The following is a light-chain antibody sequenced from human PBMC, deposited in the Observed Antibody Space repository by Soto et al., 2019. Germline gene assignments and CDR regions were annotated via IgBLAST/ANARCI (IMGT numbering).Light chain of an antibody. CDR1: SSNIGAGYD. CDR3: QSYDSTLSARYV. Sequence: QSVLTQPPSVSGAPGQRDTISCTGSSSNIGAGYDVHWYQQRPGTAPKLLIFGNTNRPSGVPDRFSGSKSGTSASLAITGLQAEDEGDYYCQSYDSTLSARYVFGTGTKVTVL. J-gene: IGLJ1*01. CDR2: GNT. V-gene: IGLV1-40*01.